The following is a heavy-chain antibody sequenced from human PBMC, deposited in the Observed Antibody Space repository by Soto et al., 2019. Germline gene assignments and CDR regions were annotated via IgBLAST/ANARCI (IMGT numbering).Heavy chain of an antibody. J-gene: IGHJ5*02. CDR2: IYYSGST. CDR1: GGSISSYY. D-gene: IGHD2-21*01. CDR3: ARGITYSNWIDP. Sequence: SETLSLTCTVSGGSISSYYWSWIRQPPGKGLEWIGYIYYSGSTNYNPSLKSRVTISVDTSKNQFSLKLSSVTAADTAVYYCARGITYSNWIDPRGQGTLVTVSS. V-gene: IGHV4-59*01.